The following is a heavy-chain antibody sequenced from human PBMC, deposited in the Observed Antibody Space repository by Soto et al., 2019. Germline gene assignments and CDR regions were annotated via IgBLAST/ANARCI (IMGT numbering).Heavy chain of an antibody. CDR2: MTYSGSV. CDR1: GGSIASYH. J-gene: IGHJ5*01. V-gene: IGHV4-59*12. Sequence: SETLSLTCIVSGGSIASYHWSWIRQFPGKGLEWIGDMTYSGSVNYSPSLKSRVTISLDTSKNQFSLTLSAVTAADTAMYYCSTRAYDTNGYYRFDPWGQGTLVTVSS. D-gene: IGHD3-22*01. CDR3: STRAYDTNGYYRFDP.